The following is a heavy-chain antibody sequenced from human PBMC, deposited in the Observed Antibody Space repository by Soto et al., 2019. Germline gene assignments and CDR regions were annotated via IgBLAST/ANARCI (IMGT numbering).Heavy chain of an antibody. J-gene: IGHJ6*02. CDR3: ARDGGGIVGDYYGMDV. Sequence: SSVKVSCKASGGTFSSYAISWVRQAPGQGLEWMGGIIPIFGTANYAQKFQGRVTITADKSTSTAYMELSSLRSEDTAVYYCARDGGGIVGDYYGMDVWGQGTTVTVSS. CDR2: IIPIFGTA. D-gene: IGHD3-22*01. V-gene: IGHV1-69*06. CDR1: GGTFSSYA.